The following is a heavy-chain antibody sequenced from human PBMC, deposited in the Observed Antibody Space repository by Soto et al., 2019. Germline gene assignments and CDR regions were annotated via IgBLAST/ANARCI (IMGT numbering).Heavy chain of an antibody. CDR3: ARGPKPYGDYGYYYGMDV. Sequence: SVKVSCKASGGTFSSYAISWVRQAPGQGLEWMGGIIPIFGTANYAQKFQGRVTITADESTSTAYMKLSSLRSEDTAVYYCARGPKPYGDYGYYYGMDVWGQGTTVTVSS. J-gene: IGHJ6*02. CDR2: IIPIFGTA. V-gene: IGHV1-69*13. D-gene: IGHD4-17*01. CDR1: GGTFSSYA.